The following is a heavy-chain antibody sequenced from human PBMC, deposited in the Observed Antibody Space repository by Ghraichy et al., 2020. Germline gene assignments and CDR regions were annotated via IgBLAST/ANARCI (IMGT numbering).Heavy chain of an antibody. D-gene: IGHD2-2*01. CDR2: ITSDGIST. V-gene: IGHV3-74*01. J-gene: IGHJ4*02. Sequence: GGSLRLSCAASGFTFSSYWMHWVRQAPGKGLVWVSRITSDGISTIYADSVKGRFTISRDNAKNTLYLQMNSLRAEDTAVYYCARGTVVVPAAYLYWGQGTLVTVSS. CDR1: GFTFSSYW. CDR3: ARGTVVVPAAYLY.